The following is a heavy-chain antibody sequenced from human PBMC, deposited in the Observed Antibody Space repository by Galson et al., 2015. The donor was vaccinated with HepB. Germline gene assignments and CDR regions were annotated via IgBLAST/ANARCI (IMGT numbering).Heavy chain of an antibody. CDR3: ARNPASYDYYNMDV. CDR1: GFSFISHS. D-gene: IGHD2/OR15-2a*01. V-gene: IGHV3-48*01. Sequence: LRLSCAASGFSFISHSMNWVRQAPGKGLEWVTYISSGGTKYYADSVKGRFTISSDNVKKSMYLHMSSLRVEDTAVYYCARNPASYDYYNMDVWGQGTTVTVSS. J-gene: IGHJ6*02. CDR2: ISSGGTK.